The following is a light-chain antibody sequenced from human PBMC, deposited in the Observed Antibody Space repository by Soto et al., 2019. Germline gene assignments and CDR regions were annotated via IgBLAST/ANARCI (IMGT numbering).Light chain of an antibody. CDR2: AAS. CDR3: QQSYITPVT. J-gene: IGKJ1*01. Sequence: DIQMTHAPSSLSASVGDRINVTCRASQSISSYLNWYQQKPGKAPKLLIYAASSLQSGVPSRFSGSGSGTDFTLTISSLQPEEFATDYCQQSYITPVTCGQGTTVDIK. CDR1: QSISSY. V-gene: IGKV1-39*01.